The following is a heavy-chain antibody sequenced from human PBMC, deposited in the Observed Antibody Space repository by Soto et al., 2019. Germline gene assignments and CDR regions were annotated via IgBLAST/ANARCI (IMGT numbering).Heavy chain of an antibody. Sequence: ASVKVSCKASGYTFGNYGISWVRQAPGQGLEWMGWISAYNGNTNYTQKLQDRVTMTTDTSTDTAYMELSSLRSEDTAVYYCATGSFLEWLLEFDYWGQGTLVTVSS. J-gene: IGHJ4*02. CDR3: ATGSFLEWLLEFDY. D-gene: IGHD3-3*02. CDR2: ISAYNGNT. V-gene: IGHV1-18*01. CDR1: GYTFGNYG.